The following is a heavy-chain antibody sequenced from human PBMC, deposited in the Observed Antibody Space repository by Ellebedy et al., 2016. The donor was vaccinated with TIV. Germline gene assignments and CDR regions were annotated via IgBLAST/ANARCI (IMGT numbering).Heavy chain of an antibody. V-gene: IGHV4-61*01. CDR3: ARDPLHYSNFEDRQNYYYYGMDV. CDR2: IYYSGST. CDR1: GGSVSSGSYY. J-gene: IGHJ6*02. Sequence: MPSETLSLTCTVSGGSVSSGSYYWSWIRQPPGKGLEWIGYIYYSGSTNYNPSLKSRVTISVDTSKNQFSLKLSSVTAADTAVYYFARDPLHYSNFEDRQNYYYYGMDVWGQGTTVTVSS. D-gene: IGHD4-11*01.